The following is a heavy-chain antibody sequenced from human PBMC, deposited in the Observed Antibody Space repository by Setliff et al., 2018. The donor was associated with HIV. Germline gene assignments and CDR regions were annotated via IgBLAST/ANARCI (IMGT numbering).Heavy chain of an antibody. Sequence: PGGSLRLSCAASALTFSKYSVDWVRQAPGKGLEWVSVISGSGSGTFYADSVKGRFTISRDNSKNTLYLQMNSLRAEDTAIYYCAKGFSRIVAVISDYWGLGTLVTVSS. J-gene: IGHJ4*02. V-gene: IGHV3-23*01. CDR1: ALTFSKYS. CDR2: ISGSGSGT. D-gene: IGHD3-22*01. CDR3: AKGFSRIVAVISDY.